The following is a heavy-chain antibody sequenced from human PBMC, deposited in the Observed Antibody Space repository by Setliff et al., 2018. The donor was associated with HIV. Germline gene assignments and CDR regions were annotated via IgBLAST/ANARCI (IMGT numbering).Heavy chain of an antibody. CDR1: GHTFTNYD. V-gene: IGHV1-8*01. J-gene: IGHJ6*02. CDR3: ARGKGVGGVIITGGLDV. Sequence: GASVKVSCKPPGHTFTNYDIHWMRRAPGQGLEWMGWMNPNSGVSGYALKFHDRVTMTRDTSITTLYMELSSLTSEETAVYYCARGKGVGGVIITGGLDVWGQGTTVTVSS. D-gene: IGHD3-10*01. CDR2: MNPNSGVS.